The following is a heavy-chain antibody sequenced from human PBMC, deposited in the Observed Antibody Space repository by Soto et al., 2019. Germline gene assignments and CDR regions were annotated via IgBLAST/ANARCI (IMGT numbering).Heavy chain of an antibody. CDR3: AREGFLEWWKNWFDP. D-gene: IGHD3-3*01. Sequence: PGGSLRLSCAASGFTFSSYSMNWVRQAPGKGLEWVSYISSSSSTIYYADSVKGRFTISRDNAKNSLYLQMNSLRDEDTAVYYCAREGFLEWWKNWFDPWGQGTLVTVYS. V-gene: IGHV3-48*02. CDR1: GFTFSSYS. J-gene: IGHJ5*02. CDR2: ISSSSSTI.